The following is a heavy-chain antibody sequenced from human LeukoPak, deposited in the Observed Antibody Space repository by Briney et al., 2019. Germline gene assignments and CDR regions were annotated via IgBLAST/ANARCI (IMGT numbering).Heavy chain of an antibody. D-gene: IGHD1-26*01. V-gene: IGHV6-1*01. CDR3: AKQVGATPYFDY. CDR2: TYYRSKWYN. Sequence: SQTISLTCAISGDSVSSNSAAWNWIRQSPSRGLEWLGRTYYRSKWYNDYAVSVKSRITINPDTSKNQFSLQLNSVTPEDTAVYYCAKQVGATPYFDYWGQGTLVTVSS. CDR1: GDSVSSNSAA. J-gene: IGHJ4*02.